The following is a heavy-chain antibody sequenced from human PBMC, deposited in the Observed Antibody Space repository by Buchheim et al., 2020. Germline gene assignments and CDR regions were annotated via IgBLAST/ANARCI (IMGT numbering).Heavy chain of an antibody. D-gene: IGHD1-14*01. J-gene: IGHJ4*02. Sequence: QVQLVQSGAEVKKPGSSVKVSCKASGGTFSSYAISWVRQAPGQGLEWMGRIIPILGIANYAQKFQGRVTITAAKSTSTASMELSSLRSEDTAVYYCATSIADTLPEIDYWGQGTL. CDR2: IIPILGIA. V-gene: IGHV1-69*04. CDR3: ATSIADTLPEIDY. CDR1: GGTFSSYA.